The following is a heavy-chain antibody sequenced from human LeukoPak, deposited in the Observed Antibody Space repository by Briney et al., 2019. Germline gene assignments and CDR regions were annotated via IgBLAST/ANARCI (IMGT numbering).Heavy chain of an antibody. J-gene: IGHJ3*02. Sequence: GGSLRLSCATSGFTFNNYNMNWVRQAPGRALEWVSSITSSGTYIFYADSVKGRFTISRDNAKNSLYLQMNSLRAEDTAVYYCARGKYSGSPSAAFDIWGQGTMVTASS. V-gene: IGHV3-21*01. CDR1: GFTFNNYN. D-gene: IGHD1-26*01. CDR2: ITSSGTYI. CDR3: ARGKYSGSPSAAFDI.